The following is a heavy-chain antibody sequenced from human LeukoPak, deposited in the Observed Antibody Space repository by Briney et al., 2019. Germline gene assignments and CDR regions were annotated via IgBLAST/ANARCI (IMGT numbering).Heavy chain of an antibody. V-gene: IGHV1-2*02. CDR2: INPDSGGT. J-gene: IGHJ4*02. CDR3: GRDFRDSLDY. CDR1: GYTFTGYY. Sequence: GGSLRLSCAASGYTFTGYYMHWVRQAPGQGLEWMGWINPDSGGTNFAQKFQGRVTMTRDTSISTAYMELSRLRSDDTAVYYCGRDFRDSLDYWGQGTLVTVSS.